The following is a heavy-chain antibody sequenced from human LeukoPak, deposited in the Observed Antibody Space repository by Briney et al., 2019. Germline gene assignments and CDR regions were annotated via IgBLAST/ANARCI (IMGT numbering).Heavy chain of an antibody. V-gene: IGHV4-34*01. CDR3: ARGPLGRYSYGWETDY. CDR1: GGSFSGYY. CDR2: INHSGST. J-gene: IGHJ4*02. D-gene: IGHD5-18*01. Sequence: SEALSLTCAVYGGSFSGYYWSWIRQPPGKGLEWIGEINHSGSTNYSPSLKSRVTISVDTSKNQFSLKLSSVTAADTAVYYCARGPLGRYSYGWETDYWGQGTLVTVSS.